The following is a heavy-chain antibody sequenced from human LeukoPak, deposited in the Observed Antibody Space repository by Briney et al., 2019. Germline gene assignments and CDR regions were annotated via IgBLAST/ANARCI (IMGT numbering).Heavy chain of an antibody. J-gene: IGHJ4*02. CDR1: SGSFEHYF. CDR3: ASHRRSHGAEY. Sequence: SETLSLTCTVSSGSFEHYFWSWIRQPPGKALEFLGYVYYTGSTDYSPSLKSRLTISADTAKNQFSLKLRSVTAADTAVYYCASHRRSHGAEYWGQGTLVTVSS. D-gene: IGHD5-18*01. V-gene: IGHV4-59*01. CDR2: VYYTGST.